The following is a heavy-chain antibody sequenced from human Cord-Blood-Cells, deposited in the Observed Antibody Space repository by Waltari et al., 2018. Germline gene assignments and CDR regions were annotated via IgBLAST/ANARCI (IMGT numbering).Heavy chain of an antibody. V-gene: IGHV1-69*12. Sequence: QVQLVQSGAEVKKPGSSVKVSCKASGGTFSSYAITWVRQAPGPGTEWMGGIIPIFGTANYAQKFQGRVTITADESTSTAYMELSSLRSEDTAVYYCARAQVVVVPAAIFHYYYGMDVWGQGTTVTVSS. CDR2: IIPIFGTA. CDR1: GGTFSSYA. J-gene: IGHJ6*02. D-gene: IGHD2-2*01. CDR3: ARAQVVVVPAAIFHYYYGMDV.